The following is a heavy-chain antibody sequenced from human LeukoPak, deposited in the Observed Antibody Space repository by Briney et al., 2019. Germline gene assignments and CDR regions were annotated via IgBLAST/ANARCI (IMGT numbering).Heavy chain of an antibody. Sequence: SETLSLTCAVSGGSISSSNWWSWVRQPPGKGLEWIGEIYHSGSTNYNPSLKSRVTISVDKSKNQFSLKLSSVTAADTAVYYCARDPRVLLWFGDPTGHYYYGMDVWGQGTTVTVSS. CDR3: ARDPRVLLWFGDPTGHYYYGMDV. CDR1: GGSISSSNW. V-gene: IGHV4-4*02. CDR2: IYHSGST. J-gene: IGHJ6*02. D-gene: IGHD3-10*01.